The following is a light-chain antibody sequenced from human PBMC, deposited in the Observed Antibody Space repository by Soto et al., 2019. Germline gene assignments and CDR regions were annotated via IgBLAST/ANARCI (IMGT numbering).Light chain of an antibody. CDR2: AAS. Sequence: DIHMTRSPSSVSASVGDTVTITCRASQDVSKWLAWYQQRKGKAPNLLIHAASSLQTGVPSRFRGGGFGTDFTLTISSMKTDDFETYYCQQTKSYTLAFGGGTRLEI. CDR3: QQTKSYTLA. CDR1: QDVSKW. J-gene: IGKJ5*01. V-gene: IGKV1-12*01.